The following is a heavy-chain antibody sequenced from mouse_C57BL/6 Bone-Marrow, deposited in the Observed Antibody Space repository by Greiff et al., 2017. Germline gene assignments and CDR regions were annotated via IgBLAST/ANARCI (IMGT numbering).Heavy chain of an antibody. J-gene: IGHJ1*03. D-gene: IGHD1-1*01. Sequence: QVQLQQSGAELAKPGASVKLSCKASGYTFTSYWMHWVKQRPGQGLEWIGYINPSSGYTKYNQKFKDKATLTADNSSSTAYMQLSSLTYEDSAVYYCASLYYGSSYWYFDVWGTGTTVTVSS. CDR3: ASLYYGSSYWYFDV. V-gene: IGHV1-7*01. CDR2: INPSSGYT. CDR1: GYTFTSYW.